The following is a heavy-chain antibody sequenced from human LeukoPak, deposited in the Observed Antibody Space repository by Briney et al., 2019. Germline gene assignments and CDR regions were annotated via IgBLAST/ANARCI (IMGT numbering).Heavy chain of an antibody. D-gene: IGHD4-23*01. CDR2: ISSSSSYT. J-gene: IGHJ1*01. Sequence: GSLSPSRSASGFASRDLFMSGIGQAPGKGLEWVSYISSSSSYTNYADSVKGRLTISRDNDKNSLYLQMNSLRAEDTAVYYCARALSRGNLFTYWGERSLLTVSS. V-gene: IGHV3-11*05. CDR1: GFASRDLF. CDR3: ARALSRGNLFTY.